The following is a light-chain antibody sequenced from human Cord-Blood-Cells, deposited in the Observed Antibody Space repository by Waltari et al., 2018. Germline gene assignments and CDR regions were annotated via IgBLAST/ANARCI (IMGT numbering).Light chain of an antibody. V-gene: IGLV2-14*03. Sequence: QSALTQPASVSGSPGQSITISCTGTSSDVGGYNYVSWYQQHPGKAPKLMIYDVSNRPSGVSNRFSGSKSGNTASRTISGLQAEDEADYDCSSYTSSSTLVFGTGTKVTVL. CDR3: SSYTSSSTLV. CDR2: DVS. J-gene: IGLJ1*01. CDR1: SSDVGGYNY.